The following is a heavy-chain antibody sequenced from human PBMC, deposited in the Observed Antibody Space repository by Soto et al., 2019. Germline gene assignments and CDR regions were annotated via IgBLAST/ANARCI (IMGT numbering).Heavy chain of an antibody. D-gene: IGHD6-19*01. Sequence: GGSLRLSCAASGFTFSNAWMNWVRQAPGKGLEWVGRIKSKTDGGTTDYAAPVKGRFTISRDDSKNTLYLQMNSLKTEDTAVYYCTTGLLDSSGWYVPLPTSPLEIYGMDVWGQGTTVTVSS. V-gene: IGHV3-15*07. J-gene: IGHJ6*02. CDR1: GFTFSNAW. CDR3: TTGLLDSSGWYVPLPTSPLEIYGMDV. CDR2: IKSKTDGGTT.